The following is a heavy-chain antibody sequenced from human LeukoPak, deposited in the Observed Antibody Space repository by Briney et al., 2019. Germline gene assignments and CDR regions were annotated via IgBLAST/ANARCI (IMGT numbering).Heavy chain of an antibody. V-gene: IGHV3-23*01. CDR3: AKATGDGGTFHY. D-gene: IGHD7-27*01. J-gene: IGHJ4*02. CDR1: GFSFSSYA. Sequence: PPGGSLRLSCGASGFSFSSYAMSWVRQAPGKGLEWVSAISGGADLIYYADSVKGRFFISRDNSKNTLSLQMNSLRAEDTAVYYCAKATGDGGTFHYWGQGTLVTVS. CDR2: ISGGADLI.